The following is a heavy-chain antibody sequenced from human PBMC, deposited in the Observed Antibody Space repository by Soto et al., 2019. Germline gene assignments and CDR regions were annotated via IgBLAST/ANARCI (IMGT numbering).Heavy chain of an antibody. CDR3: ARGQRYDILTGYPVPPFDY. D-gene: IGHD3-9*01. CDR1: VYTFTSYA. J-gene: IGHJ4*02. CDR2: INAGNGNT. V-gene: IGHV1-3*01. Sequence: ASVKGSCKASVYTFTSYAMRWGRQAPGQRLEWMGWINAGNGNTKYSQKFQGRVTITRDTSASTAYMELSSLRSEDTAVYYCARGQRYDILTGYPVPPFDYWGQGTLVTVSS.